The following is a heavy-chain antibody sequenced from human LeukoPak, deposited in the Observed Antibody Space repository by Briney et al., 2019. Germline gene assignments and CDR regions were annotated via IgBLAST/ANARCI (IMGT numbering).Heavy chain of an antibody. V-gene: IGHV5-51*01. D-gene: IGHD6-19*01. J-gene: IGHJ4*02. CDR1: GYSFTSYW. Sequence: GESLKISCKGSGYSFTSYWIGWVRQMSGKGLEWMGIIYPGDSDIRYSPSFQGQVTISADKSLSTAYLQWSSLKASDTAMYYCVRQSPYSSGWEFGYWGQGTLVTVSS. CDR3: VRQSPYSSGWEFGY. CDR2: IYPGDSDI.